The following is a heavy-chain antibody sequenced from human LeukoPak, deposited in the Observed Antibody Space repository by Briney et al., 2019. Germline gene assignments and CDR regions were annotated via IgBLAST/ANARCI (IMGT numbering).Heavy chain of an antibody. CDR3: ARLLAGCTGGRCRAHFDY. CDR2: IYYGGST. CDR1: GDSINSNY. D-gene: IGHD2-15*01. Sequence: PSETLSLTCSVSGDSINSNYWSWMRQPPGKGLEWRGYIYYGGSTNYNPSLKSRVSMSVDTSKNQFSLKLGYVTAEDTAVYHCARLLAGCTGGRCRAHFDYWGQGTLVSVS. J-gene: IGHJ4*02. V-gene: IGHV4-59*01.